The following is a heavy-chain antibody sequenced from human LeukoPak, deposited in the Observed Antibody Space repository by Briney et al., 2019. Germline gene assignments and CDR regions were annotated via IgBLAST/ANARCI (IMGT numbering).Heavy chain of an antibody. CDR1: GFAFSDYY. Sequence: ETGGSLRLSCAASGFAFSDYYMSWIRQAPGKGLEWVSYISSSSSYTNYADSVKGRFTISRDNAKNSLFLQMYSLRAEDTAVYFCARVGDYTDYAPDYWGQGTLVTVSS. D-gene: IGHD4-11*01. J-gene: IGHJ4*02. CDR2: ISSSSSYT. CDR3: ARVGDYTDYAPDY. V-gene: IGHV3-11*06.